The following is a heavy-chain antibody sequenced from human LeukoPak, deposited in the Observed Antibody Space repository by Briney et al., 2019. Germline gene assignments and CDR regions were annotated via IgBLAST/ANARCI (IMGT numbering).Heavy chain of an antibody. J-gene: IGHJ4*02. Sequence: ASVKVSCKASGYTFTGYYLHWVRQAPGQGLEWMGWIHPKSGDTHYAQKFLGRVTLTRDTSTTIVYMELTWLTSDDTAVYYCSRGSGISLGGIDYWGQGTLVTVSS. CDR3: SRGSGISLGGIDY. D-gene: IGHD3-16*01. CDR1: GYTFTGYY. V-gene: IGHV1-2*02. CDR2: IHPKSGDT.